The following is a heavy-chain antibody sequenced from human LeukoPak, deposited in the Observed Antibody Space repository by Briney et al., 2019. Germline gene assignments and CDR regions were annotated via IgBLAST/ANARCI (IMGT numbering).Heavy chain of an antibody. Sequence: GGSLRLSCAASEFTFSSYWMSWVRQAPGKGLEWVANIKQDGSEKYYVDSVKGRFTISRDNAKNSLYLQMNSLRAEDTAVYYCATHKGKVRGVTIYYYYYMDVWGKGTTVTISS. D-gene: IGHD3-10*01. CDR1: EFTFSSYW. CDR2: IKQDGSEK. V-gene: IGHV3-7*01. J-gene: IGHJ6*03. CDR3: ATHKGKVRGVTIYYYYYMDV.